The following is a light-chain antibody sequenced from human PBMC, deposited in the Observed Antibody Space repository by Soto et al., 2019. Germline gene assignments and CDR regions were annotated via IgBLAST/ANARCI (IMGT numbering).Light chain of an antibody. CDR2: FAS. CDR3: QQFNSYPRT. J-gene: IGKJ1*01. CDR1: QGIGNL. Sequence: DIRLTQSPSFLSASEGDRVTIACRASQGIGNLLAWYQQKPGKGPKLLICFASTLQSGVPSRFTGSGSGTEFTLTISSLQPADFATYYCQQFNSYPRTFGQGTKVEIK. V-gene: IGKV1-9*01.